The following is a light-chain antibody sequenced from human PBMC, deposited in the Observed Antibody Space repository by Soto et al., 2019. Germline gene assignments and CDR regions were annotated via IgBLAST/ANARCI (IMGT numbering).Light chain of an antibody. Sequence: QSVLTQPPSVSGVPGQRVTISCTGSSSNIGAGYDVHWYQQRPGTAPKLLIFGNTNRPSGVPDRFSGSKSGTSASLAITGLQAEDEGDYYCQSYDSTLSARYVFGTGTKVTVL. CDR1: SSNIGAGYD. CDR3: QSYDSTLSARYV. J-gene: IGLJ1*01. CDR2: GNT. V-gene: IGLV1-40*01.